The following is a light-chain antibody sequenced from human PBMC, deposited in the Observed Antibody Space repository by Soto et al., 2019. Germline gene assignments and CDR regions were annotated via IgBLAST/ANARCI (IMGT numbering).Light chain of an antibody. CDR1: SSNIGNNY. J-gene: IGLJ2*01. CDR3: GTWDTSLSAVV. V-gene: IGLV1-51*01. Sequence: QSVLTQPPSVSAAPGQKVTIPCSGGSSNIGNNYVSWYQHLPGTAPKLLIYDNNERPSGIPDRFSGSKSGTSATLGITGLQTGDEADYYCGTWDTSLSAVVFGGGTKLTVL. CDR2: DNN.